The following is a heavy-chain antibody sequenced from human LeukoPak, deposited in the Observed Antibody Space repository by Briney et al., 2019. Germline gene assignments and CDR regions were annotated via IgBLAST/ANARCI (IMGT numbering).Heavy chain of an antibody. CDR2: IYYSGST. J-gene: IGHJ4*02. Sequence: SETLSLTCTVSGGSISSGGYYWSWTRQHPGKGLEWIGYIYYSGSTYYNPSLKSRVTISVDTSKNQFSLKLSSVTAADTAVYYCARVDGYYYDSSGYDLWGQGTLVTVSS. CDR1: GGSISSGGYY. D-gene: IGHD3-22*01. V-gene: IGHV4-31*03. CDR3: ARVDGYYYDSSGYDL.